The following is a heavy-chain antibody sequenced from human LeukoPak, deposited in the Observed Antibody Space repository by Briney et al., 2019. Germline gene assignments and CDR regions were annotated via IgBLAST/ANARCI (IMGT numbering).Heavy chain of an antibody. CDR3: ARDRTNWHFDY. J-gene: IGHJ4*02. D-gene: IGHD1-1*01. V-gene: IGHV3-21*05. CDR2: ISSSSSYT. Sequence: GGSLRLSCAASGFTFSSYEMNWVRQAPGKGLEWVSYISSSSSYTNYADSVKGRFTISRDNAKNSLYLQMNSLRAEDTAVYYCARDRTNWHFDYWGQGTLVTVSS. CDR1: GFTFSSYE.